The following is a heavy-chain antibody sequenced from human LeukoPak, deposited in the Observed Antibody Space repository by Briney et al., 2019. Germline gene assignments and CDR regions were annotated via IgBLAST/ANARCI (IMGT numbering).Heavy chain of an antibody. Sequence: PSETLSLTCAVYGGSFSGYYWSWIRQPSGKGLEWIGEINHSGSTNYSPSLKSRVTISVDTSKNQFSLKLSSVTAADTAVYYCARVGTLSSSWYVFWFDPWGQGTLVTVSS. D-gene: IGHD6-13*01. V-gene: IGHV4-34*01. CDR3: ARVGTLSSSWYVFWFDP. J-gene: IGHJ5*02. CDR2: INHSGST. CDR1: GGSFSGYY.